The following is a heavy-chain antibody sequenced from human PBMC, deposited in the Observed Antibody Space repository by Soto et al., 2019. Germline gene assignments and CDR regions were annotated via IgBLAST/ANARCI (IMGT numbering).Heavy chain of an antibody. J-gene: IGHJ4*02. V-gene: IGHV3-9*01. Sequence: EVQLVESGGGLVQPGRSLRLSCAASGFTFDDYAMHWVRQAPGKGLEWVSGISWNSGSIGYADSVKGRFTISIDNAKNSLYLQMNSLRAEDTALYYCATGIYDILTSPPYYFDYWGQGTLVNVSS. CDR1: GFTFDDYA. CDR2: ISWNSGSI. D-gene: IGHD3-9*01. CDR3: ATGIYDILTSPPYYFDY.